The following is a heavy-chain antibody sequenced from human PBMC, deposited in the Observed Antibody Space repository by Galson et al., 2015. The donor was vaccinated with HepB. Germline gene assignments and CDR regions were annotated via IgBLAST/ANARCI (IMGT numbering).Heavy chain of an antibody. CDR1: GFTFNSYS. Sequence: SLRLSCAASGFTFNSYSMNWVRQAPGKGLEWVSAISGSADTTYYADSVKGRFTISRDNSKNTLYLDVHSLRAEDTAVYYCAKKDCSSTRCYHFDHWGQGTLVTVSS. V-gene: IGHV3-23*01. CDR3: AKKDCSSTRCYHFDH. J-gene: IGHJ4*02. CDR2: ISGSADTT. D-gene: IGHD2-2*01.